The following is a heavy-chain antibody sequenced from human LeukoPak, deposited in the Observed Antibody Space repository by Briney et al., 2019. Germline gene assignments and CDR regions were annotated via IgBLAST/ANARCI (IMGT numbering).Heavy chain of an antibody. Sequence: YPGGTLRLSCVASGFTFSSHGMNWVRQAPGKGLEWVAVISYDGSNKYYADSVKGRFTISRDNSKNTVYLQMNSLRAEDTAVYYCAKVHLQFAFDYWGQGTLVTVSS. CDR2: ISYDGSNK. V-gene: IGHV3-30*18. J-gene: IGHJ4*02. CDR1: GFTFSSHG. CDR3: AKVHLQFAFDY. D-gene: IGHD3-16*01.